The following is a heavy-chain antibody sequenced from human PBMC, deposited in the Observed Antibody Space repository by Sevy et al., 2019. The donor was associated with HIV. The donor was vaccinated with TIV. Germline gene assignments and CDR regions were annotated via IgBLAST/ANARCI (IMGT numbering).Heavy chain of an antibody. D-gene: IGHD2-2*02. CDR3: ARGGYCSSTSCYRDGMDV. J-gene: IGHJ6*02. Sequence: GGSLRLSCAASGFTFSSYSMNWVRQAPGKGLEWVSYISSTTYYADSVKGRFTISRDNAKNSLYLQMNSLRDEDTAVYYCARGGYCSSTSCYRDGMDVWGQGTTVTVSS. V-gene: IGHV3-48*02. CDR2: ISSTT. CDR1: GFTFSSYS.